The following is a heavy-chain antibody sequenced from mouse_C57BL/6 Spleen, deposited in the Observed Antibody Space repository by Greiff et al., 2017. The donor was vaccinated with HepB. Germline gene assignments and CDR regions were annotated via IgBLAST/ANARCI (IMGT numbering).Heavy chain of an antibody. Sequence: QVQLKQSGAELMKPGASVKLSCKATGYTFTGYWIEWVKQRPGHGLEWIGEILPGGGSTNYNEKFKGKATFNADTSSNTACMQLSSLTTEDSAIYYCAREGGQLRGGFAYWGQGTLVTVSA. D-gene: IGHD3-2*02. CDR1: GYTFTGYW. J-gene: IGHJ3*01. V-gene: IGHV1-9*01. CDR3: AREGGQLRGGFAY. CDR2: ILPGGGST.